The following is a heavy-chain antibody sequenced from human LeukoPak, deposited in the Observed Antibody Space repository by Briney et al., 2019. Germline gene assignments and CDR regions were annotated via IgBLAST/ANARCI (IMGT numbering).Heavy chain of an antibody. CDR1: GFPFSTYS. D-gene: IGHD5-24*01. Sequence: GGSLRLSCAASGFPFSTYSMNWVRQAPGKGLEWVSVIYSGGSTYHADSVKGRFTISRDNSKNTLYLQMNSLRVEDTAVYYCARRRDGYISYFDYWGQGTLVTVSS. J-gene: IGHJ4*02. CDR2: IYSGGST. V-gene: IGHV3-66*01. CDR3: ARRRDGYISYFDY.